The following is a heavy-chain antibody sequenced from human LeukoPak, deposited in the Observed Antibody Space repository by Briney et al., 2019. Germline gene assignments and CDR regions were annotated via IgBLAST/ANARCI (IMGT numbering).Heavy chain of an antibody. Sequence: SETLSLTCTVSGGSISSYYWSWIRQPAGKGLEWIGRIYTSGSTNYNPSLKSRVTMSVDTSKNQFSLKLSSVTAADTAVYYCASENLRYFGGLDAFDIWGQGTMVTVSS. CDR2: IYTSGST. CDR1: GGSISSYY. CDR3: ASENLRYFGGLDAFDI. J-gene: IGHJ3*02. D-gene: IGHD3-9*01. V-gene: IGHV4-4*07.